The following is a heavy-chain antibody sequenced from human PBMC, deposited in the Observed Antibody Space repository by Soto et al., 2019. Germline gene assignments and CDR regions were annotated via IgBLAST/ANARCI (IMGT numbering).Heavy chain of an antibody. D-gene: IGHD1-26*01. CDR1: GFTFSSYS. V-gene: IGHV3-48*01. Sequence: SGGSLRLSCAASGFTFSSYSMNWVRQAPGKGLEWVSYISSSSSTIYYADSVKGRFTISRDNSKNTLYLQMNSLRAEDTAVYYCAKRGSGSQFDYWGQGTLVTVSS. CDR2: ISSSSSTI. J-gene: IGHJ4*02. CDR3: AKRGSGSQFDY.